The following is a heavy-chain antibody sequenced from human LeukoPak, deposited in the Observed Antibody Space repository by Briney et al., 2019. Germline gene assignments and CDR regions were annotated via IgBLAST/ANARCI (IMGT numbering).Heavy chain of an antibody. Sequence: PGGSLRLSCAASGFTFSSYAMSWVRQAPGKGLEWVSAISGSGGSTYYADSVKGRFTISRDNSKNTLYLQMNSLRAEDTAVYYCAKDREGKMKGIANGCFDYWGQGTLVTVSS. J-gene: IGHJ4*02. CDR3: AKDREGKMKGIANGCFDY. CDR1: GFTFSSYA. CDR2: ISGSGGST. V-gene: IGHV3-23*01. D-gene: IGHD6-13*01.